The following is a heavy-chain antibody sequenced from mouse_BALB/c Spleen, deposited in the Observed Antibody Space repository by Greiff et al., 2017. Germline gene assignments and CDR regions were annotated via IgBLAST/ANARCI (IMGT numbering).Heavy chain of an antibody. CDR3: ARDPNWGYFDY. J-gene: IGHJ2*01. CDR1: GFTFTDYY. Sequence: DVHLVESGGGLVQPGGSLRLSCATSGFTFTDYYMSWVRQPPGKALEWLGFIRNKANGYTTEYSASVKGRFTISRDNSQSILYLQMNTLRAEDSATYYCARDPNWGYFDYWGQGTTLTVSS. CDR2: IRNKANGYTT. D-gene: IGHD4-1*01. V-gene: IGHV7-3*02.